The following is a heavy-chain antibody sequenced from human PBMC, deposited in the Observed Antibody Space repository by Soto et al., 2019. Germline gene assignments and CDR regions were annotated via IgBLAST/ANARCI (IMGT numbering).Heavy chain of an antibody. Sequence: EVQLLESGGGLVQPGGSLRLSCAASGFTFSTYAMSWVRQAPGKGLKWVSAIGGSGYRTFYADSVQGRFTVSRDDSKNTLYLQMTSLRPEDTAVYYCAKDSMASGYDDYFDFWGQGTPVTVSS. CDR2: IGGSGYRT. CDR1: GFTFSTYA. J-gene: IGHJ4*02. D-gene: IGHD5-12*01. CDR3: AKDSMASGYDDYFDF. V-gene: IGHV3-23*01.